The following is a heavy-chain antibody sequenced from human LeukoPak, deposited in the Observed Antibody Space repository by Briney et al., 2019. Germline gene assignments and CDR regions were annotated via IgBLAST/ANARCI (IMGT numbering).Heavy chain of an antibody. V-gene: IGHV3-48*03. Sequence: GGSLRLSCGASGFTFSSYEMSWIRQAPGKGLEWVSYISSSGNTVYYADSVKGRFTILRDNAKNSLYLQMNSLRAEDTAVYYCAKLLRYFVWLYFSDAFDNWGQGTMVTVSS. CDR1: GFTFSSYE. CDR3: AKLLRYFVWLYFSDAFDN. CDR2: ISSSGNTV. D-gene: IGHD3-9*01. J-gene: IGHJ3*02.